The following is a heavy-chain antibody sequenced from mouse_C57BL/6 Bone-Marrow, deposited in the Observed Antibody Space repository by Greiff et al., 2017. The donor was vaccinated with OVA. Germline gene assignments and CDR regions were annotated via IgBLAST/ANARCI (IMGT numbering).Heavy chain of an antibody. V-gene: IGHV1-26*01. D-gene: IGHD6-1*01. Sequence: EVKLQQSGPELVKPGASVKISCKASGYTFTDYYMNWVKQSHGKSLEWIGDINPNNGGTSYNQKFKGKATLTVDKSSSTAYMELRSLTSEDSAVYYCARVLSYAMDYWGQGTSVTVSS. CDR3: ARVLSYAMDY. J-gene: IGHJ4*01. CDR2: INPNNGGT. CDR1: GYTFTDYY.